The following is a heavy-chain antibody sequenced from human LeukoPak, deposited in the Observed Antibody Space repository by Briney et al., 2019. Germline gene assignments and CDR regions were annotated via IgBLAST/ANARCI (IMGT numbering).Heavy chain of an antibody. Sequence: PGGSLRLSCAASEFTFSNYGMTWVRQAPGKGLEWVSAISGSGGSTYYADSVKGRFTISRDNSKNTLYLQMNSLRAEDTALYYCAKTGGIAAAHWGQGTLVTVSS. CDR1: EFTFSNYG. J-gene: IGHJ4*02. D-gene: IGHD6-13*01. CDR2: ISGSGGST. V-gene: IGHV3-23*01. CDR3: AKTGGIAAAH.